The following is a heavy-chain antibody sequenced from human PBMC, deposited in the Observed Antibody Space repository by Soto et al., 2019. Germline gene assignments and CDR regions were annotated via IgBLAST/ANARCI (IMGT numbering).Heavy chain of an antibody. CDR2: IKQDGSEK. D-gene: IGHD3-3*01. V-gene: IGHV3-7*01. CDR1: GFTFSSYW. J-gene: IGHJ4*02. Sequence: GGSLRLSCAASGFTFSSYWMSWVRQAPGKGLEWVANIKQDGSEKYYVDSVKGRFTISRDNAKNSLYLQMNSLRAEDTALYYFARVDLYYDFWSGYYYFDYWGQGTLVTVSS. CDR3: ARVDLYYDFWSGYYYFDY.